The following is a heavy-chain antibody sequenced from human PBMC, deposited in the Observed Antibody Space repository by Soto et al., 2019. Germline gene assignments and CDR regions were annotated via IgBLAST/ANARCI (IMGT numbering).Heavy chain of an antibody. CDR1: GGSISSYY. CDR3: AREKAVAPPPTHYYYGMDV. Sequence: SETLSLTCTVSGGSISSYYWSWIRQPPGKGLEWIGYIYYSGSTNYNPSLKSRVTISVDTSKNQFSLKLSSVTAADTAVYYCAREKAVAPPPTHYYYGMDVWGQGTTVTVSS. J-gene: IGHJ6*02. V-gene: IGHV4-59*01. CDR2: IYYSGST. D-gene: IGHD6-19*01.